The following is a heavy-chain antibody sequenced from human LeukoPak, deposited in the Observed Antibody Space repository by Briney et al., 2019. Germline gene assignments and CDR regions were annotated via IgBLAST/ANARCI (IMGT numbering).Heavy chain of an antibody. V-gene: IGHV4-4*09. D-gene: IGHD1-26*01. CDR2: IYTSGST. Sequence: SSETLSLTCTVSGGSISSYYWSWIRQPPGKGLEWIGYIYTSGSTNYNPSLKSRVTISVDTSKNQFSPKLSSVTAADTAVYYCARRRVGATTYYFDYWGQGTLVTVSS. J-gene: IGHJ4*02. CDR3: ARRRVGATTYYFDY. CDR1: GGSISSYY.